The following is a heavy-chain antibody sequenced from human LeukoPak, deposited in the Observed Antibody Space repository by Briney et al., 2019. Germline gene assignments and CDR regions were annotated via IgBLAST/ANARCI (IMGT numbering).Heavy chain of an antibody. CDR3: ASLYGGY. Sequence: PGGSLRLSCAASGFTFNSYAMSWVRQAPGKGLEWVSSISASGISTYYSDSVKGRFTISRDNSKNTLYLQMNSLRAEDTAVYYCASLYGGYWGQGTLVTVSS. CDR1: GFTFNSYA. CDR2: ISASGIST. V-gene: IGHV3-23*01. J-gene: IGHJ4*02. D-gene: IGHD4-17*01.